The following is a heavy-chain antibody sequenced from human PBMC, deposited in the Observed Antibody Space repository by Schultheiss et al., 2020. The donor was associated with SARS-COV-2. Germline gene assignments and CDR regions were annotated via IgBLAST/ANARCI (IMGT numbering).Heavy chain of an antibody. V-gene: IGHV3-30*03. J-gene: IGHJ6*02. D-gene: IGHD5-12*01. CDR1: GFTFSSFG. Sequence: GGSLRLSCAASGFTFSSFGIHWVRQAPGKGLEWVAVISYDGSNREYVDSVKGRFTISRDNSKNSLYLQMNSLRAEDTAVYYCARGGSGYYDPFYYGMDVWGQGTTVTVSS. CDR2: ISYDGSNR. CDR3: ARGGSGYYDPFYYGMDV.